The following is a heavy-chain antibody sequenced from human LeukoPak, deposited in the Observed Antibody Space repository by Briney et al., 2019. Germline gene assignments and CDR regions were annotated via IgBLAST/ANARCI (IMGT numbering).Heavy chain of an antibody. CDR2: ISSSSSYI. D-gene: IGHD2-2*01. V-gene: IGHV3-21*01. CDR3: ARDIVVVPAAMWGYYYYGMDV. Sequence: GGSLRLSCAASGFTFSSYSMNWVRQAPGKGLEWVSSISSSSSYIYYADSVKGRFTISRDNAKNSLCLQMNSLRAEDTAVYYCARDIVVVPAAMWGYYYYGMDVWGQGTTVTVSS. J-gene: IGHJ6*02. CDR1: GFTFSSYS.